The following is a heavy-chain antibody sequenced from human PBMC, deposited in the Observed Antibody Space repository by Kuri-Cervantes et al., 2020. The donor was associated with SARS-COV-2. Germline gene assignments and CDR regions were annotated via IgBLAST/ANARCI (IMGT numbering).Heavy chain of an antibody. Sequence: QTLSLTCVVPGSSFSGYYWSWIRQPPGKGLEWIGEITHTGTTNXNASLKSRVIISLDMSKKQFSLRLTSVTAAXTGLYFCARXXTTDLDSWGQGTLVTVSS. V-gene: IGHV4-34*01. D-gene: IGHD4-17*01. CDR2: ITHTGTT. J-gene: IGHJ4*02. CDR3: ARXXTTDLDS. CDR1: GSSFSGYY.